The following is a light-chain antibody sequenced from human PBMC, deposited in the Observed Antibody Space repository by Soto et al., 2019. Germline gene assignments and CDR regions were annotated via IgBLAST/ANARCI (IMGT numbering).Light chain of an antibody. V-gene: IGKV1-33*01. CDR3: QQYDNLPPF. J-gene: IGKJ4*01. CDR2: DAS. CDR1: QDISNY. Sequence: DIPMTQSPSSLSASVGDRVTITCQASQDISNYLNWYQQKPGKAPKLLIYDASNLETGVPSRFSGNGSGTDFTFTISSLQPEDIATYYCQQYDNLPPFFGGGTKVEIK.